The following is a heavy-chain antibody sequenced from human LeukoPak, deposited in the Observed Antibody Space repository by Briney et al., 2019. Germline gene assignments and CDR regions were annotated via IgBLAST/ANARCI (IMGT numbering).Heavy chain of an antibody. CDR2: IYSGGST. CDR3: ASLVGATGFDY. J-gene: IGHJ4*02. CDR1: GFTVSSNY. D-gene: IGHD1-26*01. V-gene: IGHV3-53*01. Sequence: PGGSLRLSCAAAGFTVSSNYMSWVRQAPGKGLEWVSVIYSGGSTYYADSVKGRFTISRDNSKNTLYLQMNSLRAEDTAVYYCASLVGATGFDYWGQGTLVTVSS.